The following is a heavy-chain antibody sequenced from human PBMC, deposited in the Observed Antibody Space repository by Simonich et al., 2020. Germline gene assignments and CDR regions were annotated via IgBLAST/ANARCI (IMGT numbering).Heavy chain of an antibody. CDR1: GYTFTGYY. CDR3: ARDYGSGSYYNALSDY. J-gene: IGHJ4*02. CDR2: INTNSVGT. Sequence: QVQLVQSGAEVKKPGASVKVSCKASGYTFTGYYMHWVRQAPGQGLEWVGRINTNSVGTNNTQKFQSRVTMTRDTSISTAYMELSRLRSDDTAVYYCARDYGSGSYYNALSDYWGQGPLVTVSS. V-gene: IGHV1-2*06. D-gene: IGHD3-10*01.